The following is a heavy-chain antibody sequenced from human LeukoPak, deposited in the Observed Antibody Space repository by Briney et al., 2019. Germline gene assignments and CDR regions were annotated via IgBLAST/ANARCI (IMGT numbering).Heavy chain of an antibody. J-gene: IGHJ6*03. CDR2: IYTSGST. V-gene: IGHV4-4*07. Sequence: SETLSLTCTVSGGSISSYYWSWLRQPAGKGLEWIGRIYTSGSTNYNPSLKSRVTMSVDTSKNQFSLTVSSVTAADTAVYYCARDGRVFYYYMDVWGKGTTVTIPS. CDR3: ARDGRVFYYYMDV. D-gene: IGHD6-13*01. CDR1: GGSISSYY.